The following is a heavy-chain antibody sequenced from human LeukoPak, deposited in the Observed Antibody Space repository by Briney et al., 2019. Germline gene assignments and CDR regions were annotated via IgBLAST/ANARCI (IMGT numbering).Heavy chain of an antibody. CDR1: GYTFTSYD. CDR3: ARVVAATYYYGMDV. V-gene: IGHV1-8*01. CDR2: MNPNSGNT. J-gene: IGHJ6*02. Sequence: ASVKVSCKASGYTFTSYDINWVRQATGQGLEWMGWMNPNSGNTGYAQKFQGRVTMTRNTSISTAYMELSSPRSEDTAVYYCARVVAATYYYGMDVWGQGTTVTVSS. D-gene: IGHD2-15*01.